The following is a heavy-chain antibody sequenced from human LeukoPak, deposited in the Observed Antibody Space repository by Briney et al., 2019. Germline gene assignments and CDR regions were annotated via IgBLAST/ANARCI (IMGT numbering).Heavy chain of an antibody. CDR2: IYSGGST. V-gene: IGHV3-53*04. D-gene: IGHD6-13*01. Sequence: GGSLRLSCAASGFTVSSNYMSWVRQAPGKGLEWVSVIYSGGSTYYADSVKGRFTISRHNSKNTLYLQMSSLRAEDTAVYYCARGIAAAGTEYFDYWGQGTLVTVSS. J-gene: IGHJ4*02. CDR3: ARGIAAAGTEYFDY. CDR1: GFTVSSNY.